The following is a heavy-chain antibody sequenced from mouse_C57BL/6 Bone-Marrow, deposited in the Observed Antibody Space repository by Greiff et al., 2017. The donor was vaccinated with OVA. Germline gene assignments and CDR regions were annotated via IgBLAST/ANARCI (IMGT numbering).Heavy chain of an antibody. CDR3: ARSNSDRAMDY. V-gene: IGHV1-19*01. CDR1: GYTFTDYY. D-gene: IGHD6-1*01. CDR2: INPYNGGT. Sequence: EVQLQQSGPVLVKPGASVKMSCKASGYTFTDYYMNWVKQSHGKSLEWIGVINPYNGGTSYNQKFKGKATLTVAKSSSTAYMELNSLTSEDSAVYYCARSNSDRAMDYWGQGTSVTVSS. J-gene: IGHJ4*01.